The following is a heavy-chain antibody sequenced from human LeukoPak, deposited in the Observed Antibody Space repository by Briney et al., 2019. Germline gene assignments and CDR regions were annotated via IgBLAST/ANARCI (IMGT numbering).Heavy chain of an antibody. CDR3: AKDYYYDSSGYSLGGVFDY. CDR2: ISGSGGST. CDR1: GFIFSDYY. V-gene: IGHV3-23*01. D-gene: IGHD3-22*01. Sequence: LAGGSLRLSCAASGFIFSDYYMSWIRQAPGKGLKWVSAISGSGGSTYYADSVKGRFTISRDNSKNTLYLQMNSLRAEDTAVYYCAKDYYYDSSGYSLGGVFDYWGQGTLVTVSS. J-gene: IGHJ4*02.